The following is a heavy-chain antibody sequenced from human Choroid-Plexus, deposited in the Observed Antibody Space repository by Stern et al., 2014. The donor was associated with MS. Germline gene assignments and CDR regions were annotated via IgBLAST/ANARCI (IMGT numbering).Heavy chain of an antibody. Sequence: VQLVQSGAEVKKPGASVKVSCKTSGYIFTGYYIHWVRQAPGQGLDWMAWINPNTGGTKYAQKFQGRVTMSRDTAISTGYVELSSLTSDDTAVYYCARDQRGITIFGVVTDYYYLGMDVWGQGTTVTVSS. D-gene: IGHD3-3*01. V-gene: IGHV1-2*02. CDR2: INPNTGGT. J-gene: IGHJ6*02. CDR3: ARDQRGITIFGVVTDYYYLGMDV. CDR1: GYIFTGYY.